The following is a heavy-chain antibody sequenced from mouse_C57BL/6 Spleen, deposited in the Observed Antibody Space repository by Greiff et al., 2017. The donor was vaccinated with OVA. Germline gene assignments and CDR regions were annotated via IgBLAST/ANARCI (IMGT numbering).Heavy chain of an antibody. Sequence: QVQLQQPGAELVKPGASVKLSCKASGYTFTSYWMQWVKQRPGQGLEWIGEIDPSDSYTNYNQKFKGKATLTVDTSSSTAYLQLSSLTSEDSAVYYCARRDYRRDYAMDYWGQGTSVTVSS. D-gene: IGHD2-4*01. V-gene: IGHV1-50*01. J-gene: IGHJ4*01. CDR3: ARRDYRRDYAMDY. CDR2: IDPSDSYT. CDR1: GYTFTSYW.